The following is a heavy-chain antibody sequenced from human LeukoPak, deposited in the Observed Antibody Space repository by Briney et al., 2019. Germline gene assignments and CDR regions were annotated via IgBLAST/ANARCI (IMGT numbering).Heavy chain of an antibody. CDR1: GGSISSYY. Sequence: PSETLSLTCTVSGGSISSYYWSWIRQPPGKGLEWIGYIYYSGSTNYNPSLKSRVTIPVDTSKNQLSLKLSSVTAADTAVYYCARVKVGFGVVTTYYFDFWGQGTLVTVSS. CDR2: IYYSGST. CDR3: ARVKVGFGVVTTYYFDF. J-gene: IGHJ4*02. V-gene: IGHV4-59*01. D-gene: IGHD3-3*01.